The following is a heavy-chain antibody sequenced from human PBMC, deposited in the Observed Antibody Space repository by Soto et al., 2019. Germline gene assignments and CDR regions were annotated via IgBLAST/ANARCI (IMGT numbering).Heavy chain of an antibody. Sequence: QVQLVQSGAEVKTLGSSLKVSCKASGGTFNSNALSWVRQAPGQGLEWMGAIIPILRTRKYAQKFQDRVTFSADESTDTAYKELTSLSSEDTAVYYCAKTRAYSVTEPAFFDERDVWRQATTVSVSS. CDR1: GGTFNSNA. D-gene: IGHD5-12*01. CDR3: AKTRAYSVTEPAFFDERDV. V-gene: IGHV1-69*01. J-gene: IGHJ6*02. CDR2: IIPILRTR.